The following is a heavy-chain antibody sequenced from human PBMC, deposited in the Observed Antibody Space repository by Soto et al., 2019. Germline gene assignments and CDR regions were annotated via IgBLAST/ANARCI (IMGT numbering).Heavy chain of an antibody. CDR3: ASGIQLWLRRINNGYSG. J-gene: IGHJ4*02. CDR2: IIPMFGTA. CDR1: GGTFSTYA. Sequence: QVQLVQSGAAVKKPESSVKVSSKAPGGTFSTYAISWVRQAPGQGLEWMGGIIPMFGTANYAQRFQDRVTITADESTNTVYMELSSLRSEDTAVYFCASGIQLWLRRINNGYSGWGQGTLVTVSS. D-gene: IGHD5-18*01. V-gene: IGHV1-69*12.